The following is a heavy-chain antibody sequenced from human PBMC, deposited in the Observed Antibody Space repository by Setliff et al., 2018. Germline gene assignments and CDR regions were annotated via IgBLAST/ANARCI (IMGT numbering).Heavy chain of an antibody. J-gene: IGHJ5*02. CDR3: ARVTIWGLDLRFDP. CDR1: GDSISSYY. CDR2: IYYSGST. Sequence: PSETLSLTCTVSGDSISSYYWSWIRQPPGKGLEWIGYIYYSGSTNYNPSLKSRVTMSVATFENHFSLKLNSLTAADTAVYYCARVTIWGLDLRFDPWGQGLLVTVS. V-gene: IGHV4-59*01. D-gene: IGHD7-27*01.